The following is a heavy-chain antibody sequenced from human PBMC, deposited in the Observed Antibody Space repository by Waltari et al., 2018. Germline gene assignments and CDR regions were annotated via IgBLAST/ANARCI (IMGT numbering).Heavy chain of an antibody. CDR3: ARDRYDSSPPLAFDI. Sequence: QVQLQESGPGLVKPSQTLSLTCTVSGGSISSGGSSWTWIRQHPGKGLEWIGYIYYSGRTYYNPSLKSRVTISLDTSKNQFSLKLSSVTAADTAVYYCARDRYDSSPPLAFDIWGQGTMVTVSS. CDR2: IYYSGRT. J-gene: IGHJ3*02. D-gene: IGHD3-22*01. CDR1: GGSISSGGSS. V-gene: IGHV4-31*03.